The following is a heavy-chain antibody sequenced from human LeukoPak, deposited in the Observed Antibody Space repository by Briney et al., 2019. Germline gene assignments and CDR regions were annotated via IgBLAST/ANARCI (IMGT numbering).Heavy chain of an antibody. Sequence: GGSLRLSCAASGFTFSSYGMHWVRQAPGKGLEWVAFIRYDGSNKYYADSMKGRFTISRDNSKNTLYLQMNSLRAEDTAVYYCAKAVAGYLDYWGQGTLVTVSS. D-gene: IGHD6-19*01. CDR1: GFTFSSYG. V-gene: IGHV3-30*02. J-gene: IGHJ4*02. CDR3: AKAVAGYLDY. CDR2: IRYDGSNK.